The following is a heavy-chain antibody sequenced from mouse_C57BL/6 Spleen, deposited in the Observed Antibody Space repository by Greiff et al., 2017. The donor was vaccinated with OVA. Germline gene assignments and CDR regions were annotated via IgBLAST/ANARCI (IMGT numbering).Heavy chain of an antibody. CDR3: ARPNWDEDYFDY. J-gene: IGHJ2*01. D-gene: IGHD4-1*01. Sequence: EVQGVESGGDLVKPGGSLKLSCAASGFTFSSYGMSWVRQTPDKRLEWVATISSGGSYTYYPDSVKGRFTISRDNAKNTLYLQMSSLKSEDTAMYYCARPNWDEDYFDYWGQGTTLTVSS. V-gene: IGHV5-6*01. CDR2: ISSGGSYT. CDR1: GFTFSSYG.